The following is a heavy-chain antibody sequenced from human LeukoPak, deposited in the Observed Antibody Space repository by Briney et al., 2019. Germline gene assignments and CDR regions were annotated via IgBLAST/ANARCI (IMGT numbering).Heavy chain of an antibody. Sequence: PGGSLRLSCAASGFTFSSYGMHWVRQAPGKGLEWVAVIWYDGSNKYYADSVKGRFTISRDNSKNTLYLQMNSLRAEDMAVYYCAVDPHSSSWYLSLDYWGQGTLVTVSS. CDR2: IWYDGSNK. CDR1: GFTFSSYG. CDR3: AVDPHSSSWYLSLDY. V-gene: IGHV3-33*01. D-gene: IGHD6-13*01. J-gene: IGHJ4*02.